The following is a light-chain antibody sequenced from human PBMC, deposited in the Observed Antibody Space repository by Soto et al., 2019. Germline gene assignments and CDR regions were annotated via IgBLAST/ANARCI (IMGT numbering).Light chain of an antibody. V-gene: IGLV1-40*01. CDR1: SSDVGGYKY. CDR3: QSNDSSLSGYV. CDR2: GNS. J-gene: IGLJ1*01. Sequence: QSALTQPASVSGSPGQSITISCTGTSSDVGGYKYVSWYQQLPGTAPKLLIYGNSNRPSGVPDRFSGSKSGTSASLAITGLQAEDEGDYYCQSNDSSLSGYVFGTGTQLTVL.